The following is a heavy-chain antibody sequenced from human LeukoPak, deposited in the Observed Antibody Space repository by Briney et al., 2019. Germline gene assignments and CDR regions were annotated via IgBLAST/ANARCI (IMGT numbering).Heavy chain of an antibody. CDR1: GGSISNYY. J-gene: IGHJ4*02. CDR3: AREERYQLPLFYPDTIDY. CDR2: IYYSGST. D-gene: IGHD2-2*01. Sequence: SETLSLTCTVSGGSISNYYWGWIRQPPGKGLEWIGSIYYSGSTYYNPSLKSRVTISVDTSKNQFSLKLSSVTAADTAVYYCAREERYQLPLFYPDTIDYWGQGTLVTVSS. V-gene: IGHV4-39*02.